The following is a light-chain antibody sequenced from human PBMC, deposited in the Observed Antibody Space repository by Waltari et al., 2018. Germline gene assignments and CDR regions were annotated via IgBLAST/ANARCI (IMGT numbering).Light chain of an antibody. Sequence: QSVLTQPPSVSAAPGQKVTISCSGASPHNLVTWYQQVPGTAPKLLISENNKRPSGIPDRFTGAKSGTSATLVITGLQTGGEADYYCGTWDNSVSVSVFGGGTKLTVL. V-gene: IGLV1-51*02. CDR2: ENN. CDR3: GTWDNSVSVSV. J-gene: IGLJ3*02. CDR1: SPHNL.